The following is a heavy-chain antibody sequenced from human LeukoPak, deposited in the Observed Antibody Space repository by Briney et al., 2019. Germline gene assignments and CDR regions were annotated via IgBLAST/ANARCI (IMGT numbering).Heavy chain of an antibody. J-gene: IGHJ4*02. CDR2: IYYSGST. CDR3: ARLLEVDTAMVSDY. Sequence: SQTLSLTCTVSGGSISSGGYYWSWIRQHPGKGLECIGYIYYSGSTYYNPSLKSRVTISVDTSKNQFSLKLSSVTAADTAVYYCARLLEVDTAMVSDYWGQGTLVTVSS. CDR1: GGSISSGGYY. D-gene: IGHD5-18*01. V-gene: IGHV4-31*03.